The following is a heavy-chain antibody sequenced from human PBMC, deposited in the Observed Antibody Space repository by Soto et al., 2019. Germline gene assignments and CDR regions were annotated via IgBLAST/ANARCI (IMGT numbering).Heavy chain of an antibody. CDR2: ISGSGGST. D-gene: IGHD4-4*01. CDR1: GFTFSSYA. Sequence: GGSLRLSCAASGFTFSSYAMSWVRQAPGKGLEWVSAISGSGGSTYYADSGKGRFTISRDNSKNTLYLQMNSLRAEDTAVYYSATCKSKEVTGIRKWGKGTLVTVAS. J-gene: IGHJ4*02. V-gene: IGHV3-23*01. CDR3: ATCKSKEVTGIRK.